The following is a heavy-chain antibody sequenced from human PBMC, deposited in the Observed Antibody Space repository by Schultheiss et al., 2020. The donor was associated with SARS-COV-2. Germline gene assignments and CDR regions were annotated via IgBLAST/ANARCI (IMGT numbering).Heavy chain of an antibody. D-gene: IGHD3-16*01. CDR2: ISYDGSNK. CDR3: ARDGDYYYGMDV. V-gene: IGHV3-30*03. CDR1: GFTFSSYW. J-gene: IGHJ6*02. Sequence: GESLKISCAASGFTFSSYWMHWVRQAPGKGLEWVAVISYDGSNKYYADSVKGRFTISRDNSKNTLYLQMNSLRAEDTAVYYCARDGDYYYGMDVWGQGTTVTVSS.